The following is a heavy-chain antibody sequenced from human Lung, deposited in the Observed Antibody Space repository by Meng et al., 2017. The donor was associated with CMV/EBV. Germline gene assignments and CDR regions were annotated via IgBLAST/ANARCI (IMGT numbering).Heavy chain of an antibody. CDR2: IGATAGGT. D-gene: IGHD2-21*01. Sequence: SCAASGLTFSSYGMSWVRQAPGKGLEWVSSIGATAGGTYYADSVKGRFTISRDNAKNTLYLQMNSLRAEDRAVYYCAKYSAVGERLYYFDYWGQGXLVTVSS. J-gene: IGHJ4*02. V-gene: IGHV3-23*01. CDR1: GLTFSSYG. CDR3: AKYSAVGERLYYFDY.